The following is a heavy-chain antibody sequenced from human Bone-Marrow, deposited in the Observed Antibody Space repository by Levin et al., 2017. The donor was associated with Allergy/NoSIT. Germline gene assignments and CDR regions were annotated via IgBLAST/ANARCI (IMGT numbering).Heavy chain of an antibody. D-gene: IGHD6-19*01. Sequence: GGSLRLSCSASGFTFGDYATAWFRQAPGKGLEWVGFIRSDAHGGTTEYAPSVRGRFTISRDESKSIAYLQMNSLKSEDTAVYYCSRPIAVATMYFDYWGQGTLVTVSS. J-gene: IGHJ4*02. V-gene: IGHV3-49*03. CDR3: SRPIAVATMYFDY. CDR1: GFTFGDYA. CDR2: IRSDAHGGTT.